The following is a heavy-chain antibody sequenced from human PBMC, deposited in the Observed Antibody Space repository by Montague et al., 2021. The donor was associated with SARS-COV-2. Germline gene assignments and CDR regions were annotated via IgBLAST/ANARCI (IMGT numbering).Heavy chain of an antibody. CDR3: ARTSASSDY. J-gene: IGHJ4*02. D-gene: IGHD1-26*01. CDR2: N. V-gene: IGHV6-1*01. Sequence: NDYAVSVKSRITINPDTSKNQISPQLNSVTPEDTAVYYCARTSASSDYWGQGTLVTVSS.